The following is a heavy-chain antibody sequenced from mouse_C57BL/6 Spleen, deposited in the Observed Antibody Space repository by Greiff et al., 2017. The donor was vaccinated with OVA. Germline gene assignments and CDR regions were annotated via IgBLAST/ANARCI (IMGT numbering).Heavy chain of an antibody. V-gene: IGHV5-9*01. CDR3: AKFYYSNYVSYFDY. J-gene: IGHJ2*01. CDR2: ISGGGGNT. Sequence: EVQLQQSGGGLVKPGGSLKLSCAASGFTFSSYTMSWVRQTPEKRLEWVATISGGGGNTYYPDSVKGRFTISRDNAKNTLYLQMSSLRSEDTALYYCAKFYYSNYVSYFDYWGQGTTLTVSS. D-gene: IGHD2-5*01. CDR1: GFTFSSYT.